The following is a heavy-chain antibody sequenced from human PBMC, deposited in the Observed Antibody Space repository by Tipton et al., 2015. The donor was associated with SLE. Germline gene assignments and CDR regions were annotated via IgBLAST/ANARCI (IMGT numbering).Heavy chain of an antibody. CDR3: ARGGSRVAMASEY. V-gene: IGHV3-33*01. CDR1: GFTFNSYG. Sequence: SLRLSCVASGFTFNSYGAHWVRQAPGKGLEWVAVTWFDGSLEYYVDSVKGRFTVSRDNSKNTVYLQMNSLRAEDTAVYYCARGGSRVAMASEYWGQGTLVTVSS. D-gene: IGHD5-12*01. J-gene: IGHJ4*02. CDR2: TWFDGSLE.